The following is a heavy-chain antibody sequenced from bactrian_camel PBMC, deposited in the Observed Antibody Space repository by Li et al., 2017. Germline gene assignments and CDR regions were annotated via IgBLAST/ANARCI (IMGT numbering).Heavy chain of an antibody. J-gene: IGHJ4*01. Sequence: HVQLVESGGGSVQAGGSLRLSCAASGNTLSTYCMSWFRQAPGKEREGVAIIDTDGRSRYVDSVMGRFTISKDDAKNTLYLQMNSLKTDDTAVYFCATLTYWGQGTQVTVS. V-gene: IGHV3S26*01. CDR1: GNTLSTYC. CDR2: IDTDGRS. CDR3: ATLTY.